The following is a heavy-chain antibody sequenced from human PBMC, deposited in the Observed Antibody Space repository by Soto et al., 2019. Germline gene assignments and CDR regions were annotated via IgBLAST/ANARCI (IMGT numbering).Heavy chain of an antibody. CDR3: ARQLWFGELSPGPNWFDP. V-gene: IGHV4-31*03. D-gene: IGHD3-10*01. CDR1: GGSISSGGYY. Sequence: SETLSLTCTVSGGSISSGGYYWSWIRQHPGKGLEWIGYIYYSGSTYYNPSLKSRVTISVDTSKNQFSLKLSSVTAADTAVYYCARQLWFGELSPGPNWFDPWGQGTLVTVSS. J-gene: IGHJ5*02. CDR2: IYYSGST.